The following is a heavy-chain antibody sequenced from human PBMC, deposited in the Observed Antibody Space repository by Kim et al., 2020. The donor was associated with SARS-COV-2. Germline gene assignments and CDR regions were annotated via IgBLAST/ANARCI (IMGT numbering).Heavy chain of an antibody. CDR3: ARATGSGSNYYYGMDV. CDR2: ISSSSSTI. V-gene: IGHV3-48*02. CDR1: GFTFSSYS. Sequence: GGSLRLSCAASGFTFSSYSMNWVRQAPGKGLEWVSYISSSSSTIYYADSVKGRFTISRDNAKNSLYLQMNSLRDEDTAVYYCARATGSGSNYYYGMDVWGQGTTGTFSS. D-gene: IGHD3-3*01. J-gene: IGHJ6*02.